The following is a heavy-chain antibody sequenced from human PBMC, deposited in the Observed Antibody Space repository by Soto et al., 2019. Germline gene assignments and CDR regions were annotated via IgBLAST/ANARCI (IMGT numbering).Heavy chain of an antibody. CDR3: ARAHYYGSGSYGMDV. Sequence: QVQLQESGPGLVKPSETLSLTCTVSGGSISSYYWSWIRQPPGKGLEWIGYIYYSGSTNYNPSLKSRVTISVDTSKNQFSLKLSSVTAADTAVYYCARAHYYGSGSYGMDVWGQGTTVTVSS. J-gene: IGHJ6*02. CDR1: GGSISSYY. V-gene: IGHV4-59*01. CDR2: IYYSGST. D-gene: IGHD3-10*01.